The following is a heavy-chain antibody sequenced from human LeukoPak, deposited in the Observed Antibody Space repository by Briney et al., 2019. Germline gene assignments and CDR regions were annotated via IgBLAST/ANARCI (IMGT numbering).Heavy chain of an antibody. CDR3: ARGTLKAAATDFDY. CDR2: INWNGGST. D-gene: IGHD6-13*01. Sequence: GGSLRLSCTASGFTFDDYGMSWVRQAPGKGLEWVSGINWNGGSTGYADSVKGRFTISRDNAKNSLYLQMNSLRAEDTALYYCARGTLKAAATDFDYWGQGTLVTVSS. J-gene: IGHJ4*02. V-gene: IGHV3-20*04. CDR1: GFTFDDYG.